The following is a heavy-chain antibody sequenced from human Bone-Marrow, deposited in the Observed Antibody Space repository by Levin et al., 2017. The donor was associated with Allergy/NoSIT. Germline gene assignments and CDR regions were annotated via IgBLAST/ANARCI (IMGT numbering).Heavy chain of an antibody. J-gene: IGHJ3*02. Sequence: PGGSLRLSCAVSGFTFSNNAMHWVRQAPGKGLEWVALISYDGSNQKYADSVKGRFTISRDNSKNTLFLQMNSLRAEDTAVYYCAKEFRGSSNWFDAFDIWGQGTLVTVSS. CDR2: ISYDGSNQ. CDR1: GFTFSNNA. CDR3: AKEFRGSSNWFDAFDI. D-gene: IGHD6-13*01. V-gene: IGHV3-30*18.